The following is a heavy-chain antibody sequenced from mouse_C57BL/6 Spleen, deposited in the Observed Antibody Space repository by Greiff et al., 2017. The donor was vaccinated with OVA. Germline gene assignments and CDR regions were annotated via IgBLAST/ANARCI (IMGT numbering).Heavy chain of an antibody. V-gene: IGHV1-26*01. CDR2: INPNNGGT. D-gene: IGHD2-1*01. CDR1: GYTFTDYY. Sequence: EVQLQQSGPELVKPGASVKISCKASGYTFTDYYMNWVKQSHGKSLEWIGDINPNNGGTSYNQKFKGKATLTVDKSSSTAYMELRSLTSEDSAVYYCKYGNYEIDYWGQGTTLTVSS. CDR3: KYGNYEIDY. J-gene: IGHJ2*01.